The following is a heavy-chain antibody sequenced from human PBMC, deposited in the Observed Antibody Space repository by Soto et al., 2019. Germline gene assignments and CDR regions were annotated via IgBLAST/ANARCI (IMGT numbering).Heavy chain of an antibody. CDR2: ISAYNGNT. V-gene: IGHV1-18*01. Sequence: QVQLVQSGAEVKKPGASVKVSCKASGYTFTSYGISWVRQAPGQGLEWMGWISAYNGNTKYEQKLQGRVTLTTATSTSTAYMALRSLRSAATAVYYCASDLAVALIDYWAQGTLVTVSS. D-gene: IGHD6-19*01. CDR1: GYTFTSYG. J-gene: IGHJ4*02. CDR3: ASDLAVALIDY.